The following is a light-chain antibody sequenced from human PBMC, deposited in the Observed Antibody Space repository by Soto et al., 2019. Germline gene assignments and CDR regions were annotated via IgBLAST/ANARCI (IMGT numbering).Light chain of an antibody. CDR3: QQYGSSALFT. Sequence: EIVLTQSPGTLSLSPGERATLSCRASQSVSSRYLAWYQQKPGQAPRLLIYGASSRATGIPDRFSGSGAGTYFTLTISRLEAEDVAVYYWQQYGSSALFTFGPGTKVDIK. V-gene: IGKV3-20*01. CDR2: GAS. J-gene: IGKJ3*01. CDR1: QSVSSRY.